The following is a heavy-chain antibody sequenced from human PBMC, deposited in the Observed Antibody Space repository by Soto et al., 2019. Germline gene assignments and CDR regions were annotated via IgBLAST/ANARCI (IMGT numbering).Heavy chain of an antibody. Sequence: ASVKVSCKVSGYTLTELSMHWVRQAPGKGLEWMGGFDPEDGETIYAQKFQGRVTMTEDTSTDTAYMELSSLRSEDTAVYYCARVSGDCSSTSCAPDYYYYYMDVWGKGTTVTVSS. CDR1: GYTLTELS. V-gene: IGHV1-24*01. CDR3: ARVSGDCSSTSCAPDYYYYYMDV. CDR2: FDPEDGET. J-gene: IGHJ6*03. D-gene: IGHD2-2*01.